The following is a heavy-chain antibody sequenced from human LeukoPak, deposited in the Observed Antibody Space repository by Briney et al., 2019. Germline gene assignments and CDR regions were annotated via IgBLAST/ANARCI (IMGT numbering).Heavy chain of an antibody. D-gene: IGHD2-2*01. V-gene: IGHV3-11*01. CDR1: GFTFSSYD. CDR3: ASLGYCSSTSCSGIDY. J-gene: IGHJ4*02. Sequence: GGSLRLSCAASGFTFSSYDMSWVRQAPGRGLEWVSYISSSGSTIYYADSVKGRFTISRDNAKNSLYLQMNSLRAEDTAVYYCASLGYCSSTSCSGIDYWGQGTLVTVSS. CDR2: ISSSGSTI.